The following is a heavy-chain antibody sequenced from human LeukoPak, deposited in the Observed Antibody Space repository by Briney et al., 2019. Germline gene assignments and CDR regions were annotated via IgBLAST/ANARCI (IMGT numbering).Heavy chain of an antibody. CDR1: GYTFTGYY. J-gene: IGHJ4*02. CDR3: ATKSEYRSSWYSLDY. CDR2: IHPNSGGT. Sequence: ASMKVSCKASGYTFTGYYIHWVRQAPGQGLELMGWIHPNSGGTNYAQKFQGRVTMTRDTSISTAYMELSRLRSDDTAVYYCATKSEYRSSWYSLDYWGQGTLVTVSS. D-gene: IGHD6-13*01. V-gene: IGHV1-2*02.